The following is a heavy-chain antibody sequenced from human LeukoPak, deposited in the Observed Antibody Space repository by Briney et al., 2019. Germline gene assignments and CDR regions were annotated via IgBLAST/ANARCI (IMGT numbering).Heavy chain of an antibody. V-gene: IGHV3-33*08. CDR3: ARRAVADFDY. J-gene: IGHJ4*02. D-gene: IGHD6-19*01. CDR1: GFTFSSYA. Sequence: PGGSLRLSCAASGFTFSSYAMSWVRQAPGKGLEWVAVIWYDGSNNYYADSVKGRFTISRDNSKNTLYLQMNSLRAEDTAVYYCARRAVADFDYWGQGTLVTVSS. CDR2: IWYDGSNN.